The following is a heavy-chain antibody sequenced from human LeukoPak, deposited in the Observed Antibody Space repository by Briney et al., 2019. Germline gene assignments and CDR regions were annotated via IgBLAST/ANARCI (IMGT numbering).Heavy chain of an antibody. CDR2: INHSGST. CDR3: AREYSYGTHDY. J-gene: IGHJ4*02. Sequence: NPSETLSLTCAVYGGSFSGYYWSWIRQPPGKGLEWIGEINHSGSTNYNPSLKSRVTISVDTSKNQFSLKLSSVTAADTAVYYCAREYSYGTHDYWGQGTLVTVSS. CDR1: GGSFSGYY. V-gene: IGHV4-34*01. D-gene: IGHD5-18*01.